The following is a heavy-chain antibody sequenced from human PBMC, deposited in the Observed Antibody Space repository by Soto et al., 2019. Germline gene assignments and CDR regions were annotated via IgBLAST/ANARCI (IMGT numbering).Heavy chain of an antibody. V-gene: IGHV4-39*07. Sequence: PSETLSLTCTVSGGSISSSSYYWGWIRQPPGKGLEWIGSIYYSGSTYYNPSLRSRVTISVDTSKNQFSLKLSSVTAADTAVYYCARSSGNLEWLPQDYWGRGTLVTVSS. D-gene: IGHD3-3*01. J-gene: IGHJ4*02. CDR3: ARSSGNLEWLPQDY. CDR1: GGSISSSSYY. CDR2: IYYSGST.